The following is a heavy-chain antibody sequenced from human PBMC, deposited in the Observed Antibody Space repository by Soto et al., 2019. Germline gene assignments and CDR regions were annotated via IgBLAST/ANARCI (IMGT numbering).Heavy chain of an antibody. CDR2: INSDGSST. J-gene: IGHJ6*03. V-gene: IGHV3-74*01. CDR1: GFTFSSYW. Sequence: PGGSLRLSCAASGFTFSSYWMHWVRQAPGKGLVWVSRINSDGSSTSYADSVKGRFTISRDNAKNTLYLQMNSLRAEDTAVYYCARSHPDYYYYYMDVWGKGTTVTVSS. CDR3: ARSHPDYYYYYMDV.